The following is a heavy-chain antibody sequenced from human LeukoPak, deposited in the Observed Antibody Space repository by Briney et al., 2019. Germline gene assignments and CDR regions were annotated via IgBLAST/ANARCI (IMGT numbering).Heavy chain of an antibody. D-gene: IGHD3-3*01. V-gene: IGHV4-39*01. J-gene: IGHJ5*02. CDR1: GGSISSSSHY. CDR2: IYYSGST. Sequence: SETLSLTCTVSGGSISSSSHYWGWIRQPPGKGLEWIGSIYYSGSTYYNPSLKSRVTISVDTSKNQFSLKLSSVTAADTAMYYCARHRGYDFWSGQNWFDPWGQGTLVTVSS. CDR3: ARHRGYDFWSGQNWFDP.